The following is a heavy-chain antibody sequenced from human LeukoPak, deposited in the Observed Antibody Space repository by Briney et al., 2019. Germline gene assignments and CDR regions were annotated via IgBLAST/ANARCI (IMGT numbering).Heavy chain of an antibody. D-gene: IGHD3-16*01. Sequence: GGSLRPSCAASGFTFSSYWMSWVRQAPGKGLEWVANMNRDGSEKNYVDSIKGRFTISRDNAANSLYLQMNSLRVEDTAVYYCARDGGIIRFGGQDVWGQGTTVIVS. V-gene: IGHV3-7*01. J-gene: IGHJ6*02. CDR2: MNRDGSEK. CDR1: GFTFSSYW. CDR3: ARDGGIIRFGGQDV.